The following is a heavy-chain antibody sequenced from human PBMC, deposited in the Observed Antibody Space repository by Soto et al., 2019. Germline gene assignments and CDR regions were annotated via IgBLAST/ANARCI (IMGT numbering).Heavy chain of an antibody. V-gene: IGHV3-74*01. CDR2: INSDGSST. Sequence: GSLRLSCAASGFAFSSYWMHWVRQAPGKGLVWVSRINSDGSSTSYADSVKGRFTISRDNAKNTLYLQMNSLRAEDTAVYYCARGQYYYDSSGYDDAFDIWGQGTTVTV. J-gene: IGHJ3*02. CDR1: GFAFSSYW. D-gene: IGHD3-22*01. CDR3: ARGQYYYDSSGYDDAFDI.